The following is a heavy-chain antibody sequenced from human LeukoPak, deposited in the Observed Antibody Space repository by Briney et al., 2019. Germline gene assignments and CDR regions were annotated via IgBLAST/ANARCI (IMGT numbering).Heavy chain of an antibody. CDR2: ISSSSSYI. CDR3: ARGSGSSGFHPFDY. CDR1: GFTFSSYS. V-gene: IGHV3-21*01. J-gene: IGHJ4*02. Sequence: GGSLRLSCAASGFTFSSYSMNWVRQAPGKGLEWVSYISSSSSYIYYADSVKGRFTISRDNAKNSLFLQMNSLRDEDTAVYYCARGSGSSGFHPFDYWGQGTLVTVSS. D-gene: IGHD3-22*01.